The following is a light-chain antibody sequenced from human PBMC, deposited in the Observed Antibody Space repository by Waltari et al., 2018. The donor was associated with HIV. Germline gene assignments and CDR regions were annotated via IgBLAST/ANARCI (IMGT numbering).Light chain of an antibody. Sequence: QSVLTQPPSVSAAPGQKVNISCPGSSSTIGPNYVSWYQQPPGTAPKLLISENNKRPSGIPDRFSGSKSGTSATLGITGLQTGDEADYYCGTWDTSLSAGVFGGGTKLTVL. CDR1: SSTIGPNY. CDR2: ENN. V-gene: IGLV1-51*02. CDR3: GTWDTSLSAGV. J-gene: IGLJ2*01.